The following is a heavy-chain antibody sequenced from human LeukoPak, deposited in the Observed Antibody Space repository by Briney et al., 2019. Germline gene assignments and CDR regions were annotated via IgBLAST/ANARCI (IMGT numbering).Heavy chain of an antibody. CDR2: ISHSGGST. J-gene: IGHJ4*02. CDR1: GFTFSSYW. V-gene: IGHV3-23*01. D-gene: IGHD3-10*01. Sequence: GGSLRLSCAASGFTFSSYWMSWVRQAPGKGLEWVSTISHSGGSTYYADSVKGRFIISRDNFKNTLYLQMNSLRAEDTAMYYCARDDSSGPYDYWGQGTLVTVSS. CDR3: ARDDSSGPYDY.